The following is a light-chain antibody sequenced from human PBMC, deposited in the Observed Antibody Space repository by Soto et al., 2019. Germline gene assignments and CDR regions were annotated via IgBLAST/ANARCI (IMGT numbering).Light chain of an antibody. J-gene: IGKJ5*01. CDR1: QSVSSY. V-gene: IGKV3-15*01. CDR3: QQYNDWPSLT. CDR2: GAS. Sequence: EIAMTQSPATLSVSPGEGATLSCRASQSVSSYLAWYQQKPGQAPRLLIYGASTRAAGIPARFSGSGSGTEFTLTISSLQSEDFAAYYCQQYNDWPSLTFGQGTRLEIK.